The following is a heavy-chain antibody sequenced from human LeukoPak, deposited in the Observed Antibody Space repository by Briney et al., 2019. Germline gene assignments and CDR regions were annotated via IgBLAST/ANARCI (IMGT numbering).Heavy chain of an antibody. CDR2: IYSGGST. CDR1: GFSVSSNH. D-gene: IGHD2-15*01. CDR3: ARDVVAGDYYYYGIDV. V-gene: IGHV3-66*01. J-gene: IGHJ6*02. Sequence: GGSLRLSCAASGFSVSSNHVSWVRQAPGKGLEWVSIIYSGGSTYYADSVKGRFIISRDNSKNTLYLQMNSLRVEDTAAYYCARDVVAGDYYYYGIDVWGQGTTVTVSS.